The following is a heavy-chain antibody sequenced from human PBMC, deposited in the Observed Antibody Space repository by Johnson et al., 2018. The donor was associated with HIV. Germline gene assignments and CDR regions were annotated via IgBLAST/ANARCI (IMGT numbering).Heavy chain of an antibody. CDR1: GFTFDDYG. J-gene: IGHJ3*02. V-gene: IGHV3-20*04. D-gene: IGHD6-13*01. CDR2: INSDGSST. CDR3: AKFRLAAAGVRDAFDI. Sequence: VQLVESGGGLVQPGGSLRLSCAASGFTFDDYGMSWVRQVPGKGLVWVSRINSDGSSTSYADSVKGRFTISRDNAKNSLYLQMNSLRAEDTALYYCAKFRLAAAGVRDAFDIWGQGTMVTVSS.